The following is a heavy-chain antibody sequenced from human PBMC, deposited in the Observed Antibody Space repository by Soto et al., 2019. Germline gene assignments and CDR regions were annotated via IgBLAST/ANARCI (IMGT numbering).Heavy chain of an antibody. CDR1: GYTFTSYY. J-gene: IGHJ4*02. V-gene: IGHV1-46*01. Sequence: ASVKVSCKASGYTFTSYYMHCVRQAPGQGLEWMGIINPSGGSTSYAQKFQGRVTMTRDTSTSTVYMELSSLRAEDTAVYYCARDPFDCGDDCSSNYWGQGTRVTVSS. CDR3: ARDPFDCGDDCSSNY. D-gene: IGHD2-21*02. CDR2: INPSGGST.